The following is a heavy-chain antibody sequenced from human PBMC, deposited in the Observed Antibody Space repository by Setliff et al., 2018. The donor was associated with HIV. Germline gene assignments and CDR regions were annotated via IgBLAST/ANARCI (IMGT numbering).Heavy chain of an antibody. V-gene: IGHV4-38-2*02. CDR2: VYHTGST. D-gene: IGHD5-18*01. CDR3: ARDSGYSFGFNYFDY. CDR1: GYSMSSGYY. J-gene: IGHJ4*02. Sequence: SETLSLTCGVSGYSMSSGYYWGWIRQPPGKGLEWIGNVYHTGSTYYNPSLKSRVTISVDTSKNQFSLKLSSVIAADTAVYYCARDSGYSFGFNYFDYWGQGTLVTVSS.